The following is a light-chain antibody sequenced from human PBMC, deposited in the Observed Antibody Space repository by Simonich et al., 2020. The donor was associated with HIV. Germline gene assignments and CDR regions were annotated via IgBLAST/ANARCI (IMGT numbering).Light chain of an antibody. J-gene: IGKJ2*01. CDR2: GAS. CDR1: QSVSSSY. CDR3: QQYDNWPLL. Sequence: EIVLTQSPGTLSLSPGERATLSCRASQSVSSSYLAWYQQKPGQAPRLLIYGASSRATGIPDRFSGSGSGTDFTLTISRLEPEDFAVYYCQQYDNWPLLFGQGTKLEIK. V-gene: IGKV3-20*01.